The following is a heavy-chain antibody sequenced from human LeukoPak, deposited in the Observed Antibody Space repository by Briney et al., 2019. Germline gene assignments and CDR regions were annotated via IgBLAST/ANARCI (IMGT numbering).Heavy chain of an antibody. V-gene: IGHV4-4*09. D-gene: IGHD2-21*02. CDR1: GGSISGHY. CDR3: ARFAYCGTGCWYYFDF. Sequence: SETLSLTCSVSGGSISGHYWSWIRQPPGKELEWTGYIFITGNTIYNPSLSSRVTMSLDTSKNQFSLKLSSVTAADTAVYYCARFAYCGTGCWYYFDFWGRGMLVTVSS. CDR2: IFITGNT. J-gene: IGHJ4*02.